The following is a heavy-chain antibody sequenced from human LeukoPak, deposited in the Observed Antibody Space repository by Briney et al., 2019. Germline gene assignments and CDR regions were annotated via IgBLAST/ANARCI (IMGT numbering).Heavy chain of an antibody. CDR3: ARAPWAYGNYVHAFDI. CDR2: IYSGGRI. D-gene: IGHD4-11*01. V-gene: IGHV4-39*07. CDR1: GGSFRGDYY. J-gene: IGHJ3*02. Sequence: SETLSLTRTVSGGSFRGDYYWAWIRQPPGKGLEWIGSIYSGGRIYYNPSLKSRVSISIDTSNNDLSLKVTSVTAADTAGYYCARAPWAYGNYVHAFDIWGQGTMATVSS.